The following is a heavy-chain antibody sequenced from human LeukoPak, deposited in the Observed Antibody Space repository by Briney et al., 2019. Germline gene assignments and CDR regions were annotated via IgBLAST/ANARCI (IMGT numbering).Heavy chain of an antibody. J-gene: IGHJ4*02. D-gene: IGHD6-19*01. V-gene: IGHV1-2*02. CDR1: GYTFTGYF. Sequence: ASVKVSCKTSGYTFTGYFIHWVRQAPGQGLEWMGWINPDSGGTNFAQKFQGRVTVSRDTSISTAYMELSRLGSDDTAVYYCAKENRGWYFDYWGQGTLVTVSS. CDR3: AKENRGWYFDY. CDR2: INPDSGGT.